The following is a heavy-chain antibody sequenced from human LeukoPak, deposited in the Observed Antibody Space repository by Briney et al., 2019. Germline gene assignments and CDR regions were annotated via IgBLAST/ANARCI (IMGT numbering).Heavy chain of an antibody. CDR3: ARQSGTIFGVVIPDYGMDV. CDR2: IYHSGST. J-gene: IGHJ6*02. CDR1: GGSISSSNW. Sequence: SETLSLTCAVSGGSISSSNWWSWVRQPPGQGLEWIGEIYHSGSTNYNPSLKSRVTISVDKSKNQLSLKLSSVTAADTAVYYWARQSGTIFGVVIPDYGMDVWGQGTTVTVSS. D-gene: IGHD3-3*01. V-gene: IGHV4-4*02.